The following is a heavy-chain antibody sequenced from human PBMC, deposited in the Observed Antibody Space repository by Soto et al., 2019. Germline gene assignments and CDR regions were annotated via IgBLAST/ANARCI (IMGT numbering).Heavy chain of an antibody. CDR1: GFICSSYD. V-gene: IGHV3-23*01. CDR2: ILVGGST. J-gene: IGHJ3*02. D-gene: IGHD2-8*02. CDR3: AKATATGGGAFEI. Sequence: PGGSLRLSCAVSGFICSSYDMSWVRQAPGKGLEWVSTILVGGSTHYEDSVKGRFTISRDTSKNTVYLQMNSLTAGDTAVYYCAKATATGGGAFEIYGRGXLVTV.